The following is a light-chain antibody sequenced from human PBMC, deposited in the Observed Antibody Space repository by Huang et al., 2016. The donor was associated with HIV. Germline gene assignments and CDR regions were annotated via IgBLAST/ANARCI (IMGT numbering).Light chain of an antibody. CDR3: QQYNSWPPLT. Sequence: EIVMTQSPATLSVSPGERATLSCRASQSVSSNLAWYQQKPGQAPRLLIYGAATRATGIPARFSCGGSGTGCTLTISSLQSEDCAVYYCQQYNSWPPLTFGGGTKVEIK. J-gene: IGKJ4*01. CDR1: QSVSSN. V-gene: IGKV3-15*01. CDR2: GAA.